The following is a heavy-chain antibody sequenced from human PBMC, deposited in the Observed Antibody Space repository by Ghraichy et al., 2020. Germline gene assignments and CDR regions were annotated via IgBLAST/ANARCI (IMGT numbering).Heavy chain of an antibody. CDR1: GFTFSSYS. CDR3: ARAYDFWSGPRRVYYFDY. V-gene: IGHV3-21*01. J-gene: IGHJ4*02. CDR2: ISSSSNYI. D-gene: IGHD3-3*01. Sequence: GGSLRLSCAASGFTFSSYSMNWVRQAPGKGLEWVSSISSSSNYIYYADSVKGRFTISRDNAKNSLYLQMNSLRAEDTAVYYCARAYDFWSGPRRVYYFDYWGQGTLVTVSS.